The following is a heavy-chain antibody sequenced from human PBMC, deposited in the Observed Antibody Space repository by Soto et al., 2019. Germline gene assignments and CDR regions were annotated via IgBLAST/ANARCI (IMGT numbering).Heavy chain of an antibody. CDR1: GGSIRSSSYY. CDR2: IYYSGST. D-gene: IGHD3-10*01. J-gene: IGHJ4*02. V-gene: IGHV4-39*01. CDR3: ARRRVEYYYGSGSSGVDFDF. Sequence: ASETLSLTCTVSGGSIRSSSYYWVWIRHPPGKGLEWIGSIYYSGSTYYNPSLKSRVTISVDTSKNQFSLKLSSVTAADTAVYYCARRRVEYYYGSGSSGVDFDFWGQGTLVNV.